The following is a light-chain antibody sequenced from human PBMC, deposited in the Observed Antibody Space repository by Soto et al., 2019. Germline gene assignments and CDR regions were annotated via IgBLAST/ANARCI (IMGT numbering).Light chain of an antibody. CDR2: DVS. J-gene: IGLJ1*01. V-gene: IGLV2-11*01. CDR1: SSDVGGYNY. Sequence: QSALTQPRSVSGSPGQSVTISCTGTSSDVGGYNYVSWYQQHPGKAPKLMIHDVSKRPSGVPDRFSRSKSGTTASLTISGLQAEDEADYYCCSYAGSYTFVFGTGTKVTVL. CDR3: CSYAGSYTFV.